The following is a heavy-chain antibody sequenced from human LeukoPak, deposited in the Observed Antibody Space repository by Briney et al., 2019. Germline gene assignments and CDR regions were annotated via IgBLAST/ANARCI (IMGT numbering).Heavy chain of an antibody. J-gene: IGHJ1*01. V-gene: IGHV1-24*01. CDR3: ATNFPYGSGQTKYFQH. CDR1: GYTLTELS. D-gene: IGHD3-10*01. Sequence: ASVKVSCKVSGYTLTELSMHWVRQAPGKGLEWMGGFDPEDGETIYAQKFQGRVTMTEDTSTDTAYMELSSLRSEDTAVYYCATNFPYGSGQTKYFQHWGQGTLVTVSS. CDR2: FDPEDGET.